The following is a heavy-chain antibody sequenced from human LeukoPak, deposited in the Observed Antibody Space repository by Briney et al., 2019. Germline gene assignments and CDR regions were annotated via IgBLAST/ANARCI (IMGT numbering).Heavy chain of an antibody. CDR1: GFTFSSYW. J-gene: IGHJ4*02. D-gene: IGHD4-17*01. CDR3: ARTDYGDYVSDGYYFDY. V-gene: IGHV3-7*01. Sequence: QPRGSLRLSCAAPGFTFSSYWMSWVRQAPGKGLEWVANIKQDGGEKYYVDSVKGRFTISRDNAKNSLYLQMNSLRAEDTAVYYCARTDYGDYVSDGYYFDYWGQGTLVTVSS. CDR2: IKQDGGEK.